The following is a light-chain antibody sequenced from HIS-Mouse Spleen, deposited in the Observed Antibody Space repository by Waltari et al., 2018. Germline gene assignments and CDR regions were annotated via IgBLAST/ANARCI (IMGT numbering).Light chain of an antibody. CDR2: EVS. CDR1: RSDVGGYNY. J-gene: IGLJ3*02. Sequence: QSALTQPASVSGSPGQSITISCPGTRSDVGGYNYVSWYQQHPGKAPKLMIYEVSNRPSGVSNRFSGSKSGNTASLTISGLQAEDEADYYCSSYTSSSSWVFGGGTKLTVL. CDR3: SSYTSSSSWV. V-gene: IGLV2-14*01.